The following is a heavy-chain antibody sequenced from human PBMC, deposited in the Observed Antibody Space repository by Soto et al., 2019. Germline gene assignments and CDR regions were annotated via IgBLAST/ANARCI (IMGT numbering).Heavy chain of an antibody. Sequence: HHGGSLRLCCAASGLTFCSYSMNWVRQAPGKGLEWVSYISGSSSMIYYADSVKGRFTISRDNAKNSLYLQMNSLRAEDTAVYYCARDLNPRQEMLYALLGYWGQGTLVTVSS. D-gene: IGHD2-8*01. V-gene: IGHV3-48*01. CDR3: ARDLNPRQEMLYALLGY. CDR1: GLTFCSYS. CDR2: ISGSSSMI. J-gene: IGHJ4*02.